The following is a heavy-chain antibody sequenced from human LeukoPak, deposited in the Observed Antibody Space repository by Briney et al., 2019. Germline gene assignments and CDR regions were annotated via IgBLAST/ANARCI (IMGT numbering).Heavy chain of an antibody. CDR3: ARDSGWLRYHD. J-gene: IGHJ4*02. CDR2: ISDSGGST. CDR1: GFTFSSYA. V-gene: IGHV3-23*01. Sequence: GGSLRLSCAASGFTFSSYAMNWVRQAPGKGLEWVSRISDSGGSTYFADSVKGRFTISRDNSKNTLYLQMNSLRAEDTALYYCARDSGWLRYHDWGQGALVTVSS. D-gene: IGHD5-12*01.